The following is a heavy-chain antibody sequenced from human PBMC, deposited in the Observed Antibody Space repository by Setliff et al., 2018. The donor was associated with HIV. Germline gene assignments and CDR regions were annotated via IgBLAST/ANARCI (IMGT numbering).Heavy chain of an antibody. J-gene: IGHJ6*04. CDR2: INPKSGGT. D-gene: IGHD1-7*01. V-gene: IGHV1-2*06. CDR3: AKDRTGTGTTLHV. Sequence: ASVKVSCKASGYTFTDYYIHWVRQAPGQGLEWMGRINPKSGGTNYVQKFQGRVTMTRDTSINTAYLELSRPRSDDTAVYYCAKDRTGTGTTLHVWGKGTTVTVSS. CDR1: GYTFTDYY.